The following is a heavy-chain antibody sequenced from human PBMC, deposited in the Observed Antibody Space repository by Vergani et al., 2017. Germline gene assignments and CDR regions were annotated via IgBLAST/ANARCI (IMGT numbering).Heavy chain of an antibody. Sequence: QVHLVESGGGVVQPGRSLRLSCVVSGFTSSYYGMHWVRQAPGKGLEWVAVISYDGTQKYYADSVKGRFTISRDNSKSTLYLQMNSLRTEDTAVYYCAKDRVPAAGPYYFDYWGQGSLVTVSS. V-gene: IGHV3-30*18. CDR3: AKDRVPAAGPYYFDY. J-gene: IGHJ4*02. CDR1: GFTSSYYG. CDR2: ISYDGTQK. D-gene: IGHD6-13*01.